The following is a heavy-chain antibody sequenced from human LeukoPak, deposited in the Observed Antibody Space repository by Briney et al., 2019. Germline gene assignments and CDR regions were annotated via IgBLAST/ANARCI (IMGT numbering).Heavy chain of an antibody. CDR3: ARLNDFWSEFPPDAFDI. CDR2: IYYSGST. J-gene: IGHJ3*02. D-gene: IGHD3-3*01. V-gene: IGHV4-39*01. CDR1: GGSISSSSYY. Sequence: SETLSLTCTVSGGSISSSSYYWGWIRQPPGKGLEWIGSIYYSGSTYYNPSLKSRITISVDTSKNQFSLRLSSVTAADTAVYYCARLNDFWSEFPPDAFDIWGQGTMVTVSP.